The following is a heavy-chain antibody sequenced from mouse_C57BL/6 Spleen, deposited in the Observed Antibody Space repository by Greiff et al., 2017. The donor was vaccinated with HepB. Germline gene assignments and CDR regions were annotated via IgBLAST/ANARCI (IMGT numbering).Heavy chain of an antibody. V-gene: IGHV5-17*01. Sequence: EVKVEESGGGLVKPGGSLKLSCAASGFTFSDYGMHWVRQAPEKGLEWVAYISSGSSTIYYADTVKGRFTISRDNAKNTLFLQMTSLRSEDTAMYYCAGDYYGNYWGQGTTLTVSS. CDR3: AGDYYGNY. J-gene: IGHJ2*01. CDR2: ISSGSSTI. CDR1: GFTFSDYG. D-gene: IGHD1-1*01.